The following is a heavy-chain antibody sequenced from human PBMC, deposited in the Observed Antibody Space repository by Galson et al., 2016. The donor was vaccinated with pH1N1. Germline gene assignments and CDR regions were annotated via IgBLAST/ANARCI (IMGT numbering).Heavy chain of an antibody. Sequence: SLRLSCAASGFTFSNGWMTWVRQAPGKGLEWVANINQDGSEIYYVDSVKGRFTISRDNAKNSLHLQMNSLRAEDTAVYYCARAIAAAGSAWGQGTLVTVSS. CDR1: GFTFSNGW. V-gene: IGHV3-7*01. CDR3: ARAIAAAGSA. CDR2: INQDGSEI. D-gene: IGHD6-13*01. J-gene: IGHJ3*01.